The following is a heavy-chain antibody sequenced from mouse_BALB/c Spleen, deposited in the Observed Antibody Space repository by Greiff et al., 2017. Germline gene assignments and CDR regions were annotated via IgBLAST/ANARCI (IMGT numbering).Heavy chain of an antibody. CDR2: ISYSGST. Sequence: DVKLVESGPGLVKPSQSLSLTCTVTGYSITSDYAWNWIRQFPGNKLEWMGYISYSGSTSYNPSLKSRISITRDTSKNQFFLQLNSVTTEDTATYYCARGGYGNYGDYAMDYWGQGTSVTVSS. J-gene: IGHJ4*01. CDR1: GYSITSDYA. D-gene: IGHD2-10*02. CDR3: ARGGYGNYGDYAMDY. V-gene: IGHV3-2*02.